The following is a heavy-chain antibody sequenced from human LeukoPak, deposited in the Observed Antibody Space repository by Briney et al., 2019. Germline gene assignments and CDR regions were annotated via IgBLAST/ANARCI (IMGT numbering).Heavy chain of an antibody. V-gene: IGHV3-21*01. Sequence: GGSLRLSCAASGFTVSSNYMTWVRQAPGKGLEWVSSISSSSNYIYYADSVKGRFTISRDNAKNSLFLQMNSLRAEDTAVYYCARDSYVAAGAIDSWGQGTLVTVSS. J-gene: IGHJ4*02. CDR2: ISSSSNYI. CDR1: GFTVSSNY. D-gene: IGHD6-13*01. CDR3: ARDSYVAAGAIDS.